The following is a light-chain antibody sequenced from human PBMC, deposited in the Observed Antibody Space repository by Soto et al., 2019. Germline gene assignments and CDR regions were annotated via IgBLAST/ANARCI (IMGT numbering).Light chain of an antibody. CDR2: GNS. Sequence: QAVVTQPPSVSGAPGQRVTISCTGSSSNIGACYDVHWYQQLPGTAPKLLIYGNSNRPSGVPDRFSGSKSGTSASLAITGLQAEDEADYYCQSYDSSLSGLFVFGTGTKLTVL. J-gene: IGLJ1*01. CDR1: SSNIGACYD. CDR3: QSYDSSLSGLFV. V-gene: IGLV1-40*01.